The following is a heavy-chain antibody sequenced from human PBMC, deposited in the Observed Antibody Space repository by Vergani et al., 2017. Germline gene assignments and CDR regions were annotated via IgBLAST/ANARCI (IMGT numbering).Heavy chain of an antibody. CDR3: ARGGSSSWYCDY. V-gene: IGHV4-59*01. Sequence: QVQLQESGPGLVKPSETLSLTCTVSGGSISSYYWSWIRQPQGKGLEWIGYIYYSGRTNYNPSLKSRVTISVDTSKNQFSLKLSSVTAADTAVYYCARGGSSSWYCDYWGQGTLVTVSS. CDR2: IYYSGRT. D-gene: IGHD6-13*01. CDR1: GGSISSYY. J-gene: IGHJ4*02.